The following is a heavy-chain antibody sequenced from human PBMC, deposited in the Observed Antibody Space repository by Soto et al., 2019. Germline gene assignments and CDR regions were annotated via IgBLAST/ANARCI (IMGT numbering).Heavy chain of an antibody. CDR1: GGSFSGYY. CDR3: ARRYSSSWYRSYYYYYYGMDV. V-gene: IGHV4-34*01. J-gene: IGHJ6*02. Sequence: PSETRSLTCAVYGGSFSGYYWSWIRQPPGKGLEWIGEINHSGSTNYNPSLKSRVTISVDTSKNQFSLKLSSVTAADTAVYYCARRYSSSWYRSYYYYYYGMDVWGQGTTVTVSS. CDR2: INHSGST. D-gene: IGHD6-13*01.